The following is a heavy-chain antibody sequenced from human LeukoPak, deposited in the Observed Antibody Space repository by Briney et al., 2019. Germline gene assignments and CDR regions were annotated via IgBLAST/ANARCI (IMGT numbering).Heavy chain of an antibody. V-gene: IGHV1-18*01. Sequence: GASVKVSCKASGYTFTGYGFSWVRQAPGQGPEWMGWISTYYGNTNYAQKLQDRVTMTTDTSTSTAYMELTSLRSDDTAVYYCARVYSTNYYGSGDRPFLFDYWGQGTVVTVSS. CDR2: ISTYYGNT. D-gene: IGHD3-10*01. CDR3: ARVYSTNYYGSGDRPFLFDY. J-gene: IGHJ4*02. CDR1: GYTFTGYG.